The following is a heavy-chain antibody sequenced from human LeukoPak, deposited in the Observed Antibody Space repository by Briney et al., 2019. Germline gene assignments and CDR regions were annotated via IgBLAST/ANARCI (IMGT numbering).Heavy chain of an antibody. CDR3: ARGGRYSGYEIFDY. J-gene: IGHJ4*02. CDR1: GLTFSNQW. D-gene: IGHD5-12*01. CDR2: ISSSSSYI. V-gene: IGHV3-21*01. Sequence: PGGSLRLSCVVSGLTFSNQWMHWVRQAPGKGLEWVSSISSSSSYIYYADSVKGRFTISRDNAKNSLYLQMNSLRAEDTAVYYCARGGRYSGYEIFDYWGQGTLVTVSS.